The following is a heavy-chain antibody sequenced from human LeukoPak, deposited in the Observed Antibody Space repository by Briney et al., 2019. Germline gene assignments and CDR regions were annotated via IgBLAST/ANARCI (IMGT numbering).Heavy chain of an antibody. CDR1: GFTFSSYG. V-gene: IGHV3-33*06. CDR3: AKGEQERGGAPGY. J-gene: IGHJ4*02. D-gene: IGHD2-21*01. Sequence: PGGSLRLSCAASGFTFSSYGMHWVRQAPGKGLEWVAVIWYDGSNKYYADSVKGRFTISRDNSKNTLYLQMNSLRAEDTAVYHCAKGEQERGGAPGYWGQGTLVTVSS. CDR2: IWYDGSNK.